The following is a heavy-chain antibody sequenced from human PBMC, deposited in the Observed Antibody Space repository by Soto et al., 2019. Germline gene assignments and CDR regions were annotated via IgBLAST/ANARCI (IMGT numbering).Heavy chain of an antibody. Sequence: GGSLRLACAASGFTFSSYDMHWVRQATGKGLEWVSAIGTAGDTYYPGSVKGRFTISRENAKNSLYLQMNSLRAGDTAVYYCLRGSACGFGDSLDYWGQGTLVTGSS. V-gene: IGHV3-13*01. CDR2: IGTAGDT. CDR1: GFTFSSYD. D-gene: IGHD3-10*01. CDR3: LRGSACGFGDSLDY. J-gene: IGHJ4*02.